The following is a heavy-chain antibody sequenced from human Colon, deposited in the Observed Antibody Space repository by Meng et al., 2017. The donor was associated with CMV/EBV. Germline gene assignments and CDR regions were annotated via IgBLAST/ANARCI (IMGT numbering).Heavy chain of an antibody. V-gene: IGHV3-21*01. J-gene: IGHJ5*02. Sequence: FSSYSMNWVRQAPGKGLEWVSSISSSSSYIYYADSVKGRFTISRDNAKNSLYLQMNSLRAEDTAVYYCARGMYYYGSGSYYNEGWFDPWGQGTLVTVSS. CDR2: ISSSSSYI. CDR1: FSSYS. CDR3: ARGMYYYGSGSYYNEGWFDP. D-gene: IGHD3-10*01.